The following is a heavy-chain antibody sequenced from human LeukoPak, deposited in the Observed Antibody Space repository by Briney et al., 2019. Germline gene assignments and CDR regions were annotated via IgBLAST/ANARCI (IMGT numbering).Heavy chain of an antibody. CDR1: GGSISSSSYY. CDR2: IYYSGST. J-gene: IGHJ1*01. D-gene: IGHD6-13*01. Sequence: SETLSLTCTVSGGSISSSSYYWGWIRQPPGKGLEWIGSIYYSGSTYYNPSLKSRVTISVDTSKNQFSLKLSSVTAADTAVYYCARAGQLGLKYFQHWGQGTLVTVS. V-gene: IGHV4-39*07. CDR3: ARAGQLGLKYFQH.